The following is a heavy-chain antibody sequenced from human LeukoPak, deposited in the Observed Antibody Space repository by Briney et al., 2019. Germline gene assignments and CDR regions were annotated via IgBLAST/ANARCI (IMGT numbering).Heavy chain of an antibody. CDR3: ARRWPLGPVDY. CDR2: IYYSGST. V-gene: IGHV4-39*01. Sequence: PSETLSLTCTVSGGSISSSSYYWGWIRQPPGKGLEWIGSIYYSGSTYYNPSLKSRVTISVDTSKNQFSLKLSSVTAADTAVYYCARRWPLGPVDYWGQGTLVTVSS. D-gene: IGHD2-15*01. J-gene: IGHJ4*02. CDR1: GGSISSSSYY.